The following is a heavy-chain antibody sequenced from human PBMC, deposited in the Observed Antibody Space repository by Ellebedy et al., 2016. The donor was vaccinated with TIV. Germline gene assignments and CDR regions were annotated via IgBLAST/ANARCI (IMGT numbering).Heavy chain of an antibody. J-gene: IGHJ5*02. Sequence: GSLRLXXAVYGGSFSGYYWSWIRQPPGKGLEWIGEINHSGSTNYNPSLKSRVTISVDTSKNQFSLKLSSVTAADTAVYYCARHSYSSGWYRWFDPWGQGTLVTVSS. CDR2: INHSGST. CDR3: ARHSYSSGWYRWFDP. D-gene: IGHD6-19*01. CDR1: GGSFSGYY. V-gene: IGHV4-34*01.